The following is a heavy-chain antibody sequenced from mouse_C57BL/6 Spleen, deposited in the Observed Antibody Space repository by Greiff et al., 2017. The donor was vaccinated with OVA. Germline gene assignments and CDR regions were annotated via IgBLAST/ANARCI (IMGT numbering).Heavy chain of an antibody. D-gene: IGHD2-4*01. V-gene: IGHV1-72*01. CDR1: GYTFTSYW. J-gene: IGHJ2*01. Sequence: QVQLQQPGAELVKPGASVKLSCKASGYTFTSYWMHWVKQRPGRGLEWIGRIDPNSGGTKYNEEFKSKATLTVDKPSSTAYMQISSLTSEDSAVYDCARLRLPYYFDYWGQGTTLTVSS. CDR2: IDPNSGGT. CDR3: ARLRLPYYFDY.